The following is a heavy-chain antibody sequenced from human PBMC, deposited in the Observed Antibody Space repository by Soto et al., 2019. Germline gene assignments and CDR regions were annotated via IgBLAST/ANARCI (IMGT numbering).Heavy chain of an antibody. D-gene: IGHD4-17*01. CDR1: VFIVSTYA. J-gene: IGHJ3*02. CDR3: AHPRGYGVFDAVDI. CDR2: IDQSGGTA. Sequence: PGGALRLSGAASVFIVSTYAMNWVRQGPGKGLELVASIDQSGGTAYYAESVRGRFAISRDNSINTLYLQMSSLRAEDTALYFCAHPRGYGVFDAVDIWGQGTMVTVSS. V-gene: IGHV3-23*01.